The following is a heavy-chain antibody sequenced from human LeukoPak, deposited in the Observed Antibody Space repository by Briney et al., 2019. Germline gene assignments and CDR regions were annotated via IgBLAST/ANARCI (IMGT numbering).Heavy chain of an antibody. Sequence: SQTLSLTCAISGDSASSNTPAWNWIRQSPSRGLEWLGRTYYRSKWYNDYAVSVRSRIAINPDTAKNQFSLQLNSVTPEDTAVYYCARQQRGAFDYWGQGTLVTVSS. J-gene: IGHJ4*02. D-gene: IGHD6-13*01. CDR1: GDSASSNTPA. CDR3: ARQQRGAFDY. CDR2: TYYRSKWYN. V-gene: IGHV6-1*01.